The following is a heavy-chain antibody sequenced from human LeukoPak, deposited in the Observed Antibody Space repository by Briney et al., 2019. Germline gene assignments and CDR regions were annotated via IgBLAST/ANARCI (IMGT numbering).Heavy chain of an antibody. D-gene: IGHD6-13*01. CDR2: IYENGGTT. CDR3: ARVFYSSWYVIDY. Sequence: GGSLRLSCVGSGFTFRSHAMSWVRQAPEKGLEFVSGIYENGGTTYYADSVKGRFSISRDNSKNTLYLQMDSLRGEDTAVYYCARVFYSSWYVIDYWGQGTLVTVSS. V-gene: IGHV3-23*01. CDR1: GFTFRSHA. J-gene: IGHJ4*02.